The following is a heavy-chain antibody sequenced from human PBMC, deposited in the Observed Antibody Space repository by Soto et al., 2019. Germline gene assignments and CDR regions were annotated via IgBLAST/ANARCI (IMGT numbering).Heavy chain of an antibody. CDR3: ARSKGPIELYGADV. CDR1: GFTFSNPW. CDR2: IDRDGSST. J-gene: IGHJ6*02. D-gene: IGHD3-10*01. Sequence: GGSLRLSCAASGFTFSNPWMHWVRQAPGKGLVCLSRIDRDGSSTKYADSVRGRFTISRDNTKNTLYLQMSSLSAEDTAVYFCARSKGPIELYGADVWGQGTTATVSS. V-gene: IGHV3-74*03.